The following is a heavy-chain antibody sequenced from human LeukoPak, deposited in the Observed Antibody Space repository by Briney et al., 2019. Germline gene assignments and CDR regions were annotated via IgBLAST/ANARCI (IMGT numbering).Heavy chain of an antibody. CDR3: ARGKGSYYHNWFDP. D-gene: IGHD3-10*01. CDR1: GGSFSGYY. V-gene: IGHV4-34*01. CDR2: INHSGST. Sequence: SETLSLTCAVYGGSFSGYYWSWIRQPPGKGLEWIGEINHSGSTNYNPSLKSRVTISVGTSKNQFSLKLSSVTAADTAVYYCARGKGSYYHNWFDPWGQGTLVTVSS. J-gene: IGHJ5*02.